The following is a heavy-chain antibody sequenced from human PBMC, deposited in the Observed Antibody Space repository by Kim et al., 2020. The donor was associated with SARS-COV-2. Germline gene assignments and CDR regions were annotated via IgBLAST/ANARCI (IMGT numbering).Heavy chain of an antibody. Sequence: GGSLRLSCAASGFTFSSYAMSWVRQAPGKGLEWVSGISGSGGSTYYADSVKGRFTISRDNSKNTLYLQMNSLRAGDTAIYYCAKSDMAARPYYFDHWGQGTLVTVSS. V-gene: IGHV3-23*01. CDR1: GFTFSSYA. CDR3: AKSDMAARPYYFDH. CDR2: ISGSGGST. J-gene: IGHJ4*02. D-gene: IGHD6-6*01.